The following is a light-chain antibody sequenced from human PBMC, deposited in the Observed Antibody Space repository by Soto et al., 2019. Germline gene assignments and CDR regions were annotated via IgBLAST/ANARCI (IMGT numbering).Light chain of an antibody. V-gene: IGLV2-14*01. CDR2: DVS. J-gene: IGLJ2*01. CDR3: SSYTSVSILVL. Sequence: QSALTQPASVSGSPGQSITISCTGTSSDIGGFKFVSWYQQHPGKAPKLLIYDVSNRPSGVSNRFSGSKAGNTASLTIFGLQAEDEAHYYCSSYTSVSILVLFGGGTKLTVL. CDR1: SSDIGGFKF.